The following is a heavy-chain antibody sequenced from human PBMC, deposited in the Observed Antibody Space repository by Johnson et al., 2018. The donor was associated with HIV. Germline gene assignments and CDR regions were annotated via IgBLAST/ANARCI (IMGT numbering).Heavy chain of an antibody. CDR2: ISGSGGST. J-gene: IGHJ3*02. CDR1: GFTFSSYA. Sequence: VQLVESGGGLVKPGRSLRLSCAASGFTFSSYAMSWVRQAPGKGLEWVSAISGSGGSTYYADSVKGRFTISRDNSKNTLYLQMNSLRADDTAMYYCARVTAYNSFDIWGQGTMVTVSS. V-gene: IGHV3-23*04. CDR3: ARVTAYNSFDI. D-gene: IGHD2-21*02.